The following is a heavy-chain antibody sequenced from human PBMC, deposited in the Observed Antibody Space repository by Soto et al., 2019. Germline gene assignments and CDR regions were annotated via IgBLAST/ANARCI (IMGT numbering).Heavy chain of an antibody. V-gene: IGHV3-23*01. CDR3: AMGFEFGELSY. CDR1: GFPFSNFA. Sequence: EVQLLESGGGLGQPGGSLRLSCTASGFPFSNFAMSWVRQAPGKGLEWVSTIGGSGDNTYYADPVKGRFTISRDKWKSTVFLQLNSLGAEDTAVYYSAMGFEFGELSYWGQGTPVTVSS. D-gene: IGHD3-10*01. J-gene: IGHJ4*02. CDR2: IGGSGDNT.